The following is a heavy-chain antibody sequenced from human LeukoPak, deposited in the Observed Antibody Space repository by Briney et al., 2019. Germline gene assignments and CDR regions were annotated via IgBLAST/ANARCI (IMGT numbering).Heavy chain of an antibody. Sequence: SETLSLTCAVYGGSFSGYYWSWIRQPPGKGLEWIGRIYTSGSTNYNPSLKSRVTMSVDTSKNQFSLKLSSVTAADTAVYYCARNYDSSGYYGQWALDIWGQGTKVTVSS. D-gene: IGHD3-22*01. CDR1: GGSFSGYY. CDR2: IYTSGST. CDR3: ARNYDSSGYYGQWALDI. V-gene: IGHV4-59*10. J-gene: IGHJ3*02.